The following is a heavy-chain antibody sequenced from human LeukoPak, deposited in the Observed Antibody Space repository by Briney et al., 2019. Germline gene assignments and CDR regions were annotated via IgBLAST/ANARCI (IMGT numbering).Heavy chain of an antibody. Sequence: GGSLRLSCAASAFTFTNYDFHWVRQAPGKGLEWVAFIRHDGSDKYYADSVKGRFTISRDNSKNTLYLQMNSLIAEDTAVYYCAEGDYWGQGTLVTVSS. CDR1: AFTFTNYD. V-gene: IGHV3-30*02. CDR3: AEGDY. CDR2: IRHDGSDK. J-gene: IGHJ4*02.